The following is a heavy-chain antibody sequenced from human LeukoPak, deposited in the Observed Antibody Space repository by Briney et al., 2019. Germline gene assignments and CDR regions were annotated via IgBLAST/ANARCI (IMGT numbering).Heavy chain of an antibody. V-gene: IGHV3-23*01. J-gene: IGHJ4*02. CDR3: VNPSIFGVVISGY. D-gene: IGHD3-3*01. CDR2: ISGSGGST. Sequence: GGSLRLSCAASGFTFSSYGMHWVRQAPGKGLEWVSAISGSGGSTYYADSVKGRFTISRDNSKNTLYLQMNSLRAEDTAVYYCVNPSIFGVVISGYWGQGTLVTVSS. CDR1: GFTFSSYG.